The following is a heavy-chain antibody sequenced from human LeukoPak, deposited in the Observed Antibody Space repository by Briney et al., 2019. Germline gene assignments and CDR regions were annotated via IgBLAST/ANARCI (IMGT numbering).Heavy chain of an antibody. CDR3: ARPPIFGVGATTFFDY. J-gene: IGHJ4*02. Sequence: GGSLRLSCAASGFTFSSYAMSWVRQAPGKGLEWVSSISSSSSYIYYADSVKGRFTISRDNAKNSLYLQMNSLRAEDTAVYYCARPPIFGVGATTFFDYWGQGTLVTVSS. CDR1: GFTFSSYA. V-gene: IGHV3-21*01. CDR2: ISSSSSYI. D-gene: IGHD1-26*01.